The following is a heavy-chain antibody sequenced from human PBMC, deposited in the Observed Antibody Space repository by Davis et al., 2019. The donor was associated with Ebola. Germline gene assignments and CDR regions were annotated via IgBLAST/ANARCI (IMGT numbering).Heavy chain of an antibody. V-gene: IGHV3-21*01. D-gene: IGHD5-18*01. Sequence: GESLKISCAASGFTFSSYSMNWVRQAPGKGLEWVSSISSSSSYIYYADSVKGRFTISRDNAKNSLYLQMNSLRAEDTAVYYCAKDAVDTAMVFIRTYNWFDPWGQGTLVTVSS. CDR2: ISSSSSYI. CDR3: AKDAVDTAMVFIRTYNWFDP. J-gene: IGHJ5*02. CDR1: GFTFSSYS.